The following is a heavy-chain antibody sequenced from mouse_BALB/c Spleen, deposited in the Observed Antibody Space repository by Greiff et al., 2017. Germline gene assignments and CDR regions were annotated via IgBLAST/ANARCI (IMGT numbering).Heavy chain of an antibody. J-gene: IGHJ1*01. CDR1: GFTFSSYT. CDR2: ISNGGGST. D-gene: IGHD2-3*01. CDR3: ARHEGYYWYFDV. V-gene: IGHV5-12-2*01. Sequence: EVKLVESGGGLVQPGGSLKLSCAASGFTFSSYTMSWVRQTPEKRLEWVAYISNGGGSTYYPDTVKGRFTISRDNAKNTLSLQMSSLKSEDTAMFYCARHEGYYWYFDVWGAGTTVTVSS.